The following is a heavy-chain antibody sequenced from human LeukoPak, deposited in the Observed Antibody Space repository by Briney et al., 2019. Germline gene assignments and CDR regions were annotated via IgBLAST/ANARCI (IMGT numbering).Heavy chain of an antibody. CDR3: AGGPLTTFF. CDR2: IHSSGST. J-gene: IGHJ4*02. V-gene: IGHV4-4*07. D-gene: IGHD1-1*01. Sequence: PSETLSLTCSVSGDSTSGHYWSWIRQLAGKGLEWVGRIHSSGSTDYNHSRTSRVALSVDTSNNQFSLRGNSVTAAETAVYCCAGGPLTTFFWGQGALVTVSS. CDR1: GDSTSGHY.